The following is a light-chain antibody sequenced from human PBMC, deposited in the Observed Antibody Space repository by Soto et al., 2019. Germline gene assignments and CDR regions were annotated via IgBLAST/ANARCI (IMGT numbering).Light chain of an antibody. CDR3: QQYGSSPLFA. Sequence: EIVLTQSPGTLSLSPGERATLSCRASQSVSSNYLAWYQQKPGQAPRLRIYGASSRATGIPDRFSGSGSGTDFTLTISSLEPEDFAVYYCQQYGSSPLFAFGPGTEVDLK. V-gene: IGKV3-20*01. CDR2: GAS. CDR1: QSVSSNY. J-gene: IGKJ3*01.